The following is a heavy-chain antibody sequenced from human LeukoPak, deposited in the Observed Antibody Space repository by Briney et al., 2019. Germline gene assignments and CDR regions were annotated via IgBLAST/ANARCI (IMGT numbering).Heavy chain of an antibody. V-gene: IGHV1-18*01. CDR1: GYTFTSYG. Sequence: GASVKVSCKASGYTFTSYGISWVRQATGQGLEGMGWISAYNGNTNYAQKLQGRVTMTTDTSTSTAYMELRSLRSDDTAVYYCARVYGDYVSRDWFDPWGQGTLVTVSS. D-gene: IGHD4-17*01. J-gene: IGHJ5*02. CDR3: ARVYGDYVSRDWFDP. CDR2: ISAYNGNT.